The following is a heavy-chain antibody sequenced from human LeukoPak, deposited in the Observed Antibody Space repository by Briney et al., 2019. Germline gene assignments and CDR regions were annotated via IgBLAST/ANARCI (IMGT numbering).Heavy chain of an antibody. CDR2: ISGSGGST. J-gene: IGHJ6*02. D-gene: IGHD1-1*01. V-gene: IGHV3-23*01. CDR3: AKGLDSYYYYYGMDV. Sequence: GGSLRLSCAASGFTFSSYAMSWVRQAPGKGLEWVSAISGSGGSTYYADSVKGRFTISRDNSKNTPYLQMNSLRAEDTAVYYCAKGLDSYYYYYGMDVWGQGTTVTVSS. CDR1: GFTFSSYA.